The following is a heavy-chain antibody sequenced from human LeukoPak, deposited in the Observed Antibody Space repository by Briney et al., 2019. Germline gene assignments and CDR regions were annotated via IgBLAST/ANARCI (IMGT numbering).Heavy chain of an antibody. Sequence: ASVKVSCKASGYTFTGYYMHWVRQAPGQGLEWMGWINPNSGGTNYAQKFQGRVTMTRDTSISTAYMELSRLRSDDTAVYYCARAVGYSGYDDFYYYYGMDVWGQGTTVTVSS. V-gene: IGHV1-2*02. D-gene: IGHD5-12*01. J-gene: IGHJ6*02. CDR3: ARAVGYSGYDDFYYYYGMDV. CDR1: GYTFTGYY. CDR2: INPNSGGT.